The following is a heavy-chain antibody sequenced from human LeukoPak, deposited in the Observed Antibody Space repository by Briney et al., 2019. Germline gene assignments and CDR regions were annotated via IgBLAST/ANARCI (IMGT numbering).Heavy chain of an antibody. D-gene: IGHD2-2*01. Sequence: GGSLRLSCAASGFTFSSYWMHWVRQAPGKGLVWVSRINSDGSSTSYADSVKGRFTISRDNAKNTLYLQMNSLRAEDTAVYYCARNTGYCSSTSRYPPYYYYYGMDVWGQGTTVTVSS. V-gene: IGHV3-74*01. CDR2: INSDGSST. CDR3: ARNTGYCSSTSRYPPYYYYYGMDV. CDR1: GFTFSSYW. J-gene: IGHJ6*02.